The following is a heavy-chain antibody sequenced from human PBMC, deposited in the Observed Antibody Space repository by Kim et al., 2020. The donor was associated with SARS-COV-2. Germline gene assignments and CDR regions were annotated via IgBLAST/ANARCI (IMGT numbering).Heavy chain of an antibody. D-gene: IGHD3-22*01. CDR2: IYSGGST. CDR1: GFTVSSNY. CDR3: AREPYDSSGYYYGGGYFDY. J-gene: IGHJ4*02. V-gene: IGHV3-53*01. Sequence: GGSLRLSCAASGFTVSSNYMSWVRQAPGKGLEWVSVIYSGGSTYYADSVKGRFTISRDNSKNTLYLQMNSLRAEDTAVYYCAREPYDSSGYYYGGGYFDYWGQGTLVTVSS.